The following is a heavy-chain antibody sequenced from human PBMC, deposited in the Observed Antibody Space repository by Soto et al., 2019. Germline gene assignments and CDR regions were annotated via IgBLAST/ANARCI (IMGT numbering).Heavy chain of an antibody. J-gene: IGHJ6*02. CDR3: ARSLNGVGATTYYYYYGMDV. CDR1: GFTFSSYG. V-gene: IGHV3-33*01. Sequence: QVQLVESGGGVVQPGRSLRLSCAASGFTFSSYGMHWVRQAPGKGLEWVAVIWYDGSNKYYADSVKGRFTISRDNSKNTLYLQMNSLRAEDTAVYYCARSLNGVGATTYYYYYGMDVWGQGTTVTVSS. CDR2: IWYDGSNK. D-gene: IGHD1-26*01.